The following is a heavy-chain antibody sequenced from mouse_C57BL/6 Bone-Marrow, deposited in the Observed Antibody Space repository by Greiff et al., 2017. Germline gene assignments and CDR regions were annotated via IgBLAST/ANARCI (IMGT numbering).Heavy chain of an antibody. CDR1: GYTFTSYW. V-gene: IGHV1-64*01. J-gene: IGHJ3*01. CDR3: ARSGRGIYDGYSAWFAY. Sequence: QVHVKQPGAELVKPGASVKLSCKASGYTFTSYWMHWVKQRPGQGLEWIGMIHPNSGSTNYNEKFKSKATLTVDKSSSTAYMQLSSLTSEDSAVYYCARSGRGIYDGYSAWFAYWGQGTLVTVSA. D-gene: IGHD2-3*01. CDR2: IHPNSGST.